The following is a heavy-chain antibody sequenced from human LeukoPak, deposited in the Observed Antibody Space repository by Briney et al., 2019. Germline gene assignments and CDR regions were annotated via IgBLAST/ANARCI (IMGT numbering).Heavy chain of an antibody. Sequence: ASVKVSCKASGGTFSSYAISWVRQAPGQGLEWMGWISAYNGNTNYAQKLQGRVTMTTDTSTSTAYMELRSLRSDGTAVYYCARVYGGNPIPSPYWGQGTLVTVSS. CDR3: ARVYGGNPIPSPY. CDR2: ISAYNGNT. J-gene: IGHJ4*02. V-gene: IGHV1-18*01. CDR1: GGTFSSYA. D-gene: IGHD4/OR15-4a*01.